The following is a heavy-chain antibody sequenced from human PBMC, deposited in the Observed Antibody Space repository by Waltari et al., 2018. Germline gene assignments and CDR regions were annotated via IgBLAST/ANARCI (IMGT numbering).Heavy chain of an antibody. CDR2: INHSGST. Sequence: QVQLQESGPGLVKPSQTLSLICTVSGGSISSGDYYWSWIRQPPGKGLEWIGEINHSGSTNYNPSLKSRVTISVDTSKNQFSLKLSSVTAADTAVYYCARARSRRFLEWPGPGDVWGKGTTVTVSS. CDR3: ARARSRRFLEWPGPGDV. J-gene: IGHJ6*04. CDR1: GGSISSGDYY. D-gene: IGHD3-3*01. V-gene: IGHV4-30-4*08.